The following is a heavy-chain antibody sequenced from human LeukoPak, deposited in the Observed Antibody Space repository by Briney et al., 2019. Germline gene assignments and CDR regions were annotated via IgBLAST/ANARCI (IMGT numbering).Heavy chain of an antibody. CDR3: ARALGATVVTLFAFDI. V-gene: IGHV1-69*13. CDR2: IIPIFGTA. D-gene: IGHD4-23*01. Sequence: SVKVSCEASGGTFSSYAISWVRQAPGQGLEWMGGIIPIFGTANYAQKFQGRVTITADESTGTAYMELSSLRSEDTAVYYCARALGATVVTLFAFDIWGQGTMVTVSS. CDR1: GGTFSSYA. J-gene: IGHJ3*02.